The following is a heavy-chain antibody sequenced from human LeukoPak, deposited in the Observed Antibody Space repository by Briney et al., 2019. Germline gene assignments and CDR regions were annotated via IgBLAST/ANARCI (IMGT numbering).Heavy chain of an antibody. CDR1: GFTFSSYA. J-gene: IGHJ4*02. V-gene: IGHV3-30*01. Sequence: GGSLRLSCAASGFTFSSYAMHWVRQAPGKGLEWVAVISYDGSNKYYADSVKGRFTISRDNSKNTLYLQMNSLRAEDTAVYYCARDLYGSRSSVDYWGQGTLVTVSS. CDR3: ARDLYGSRSSVDY. D-gene: IGHD3-10*01. CDR2: ISYDGSNK.